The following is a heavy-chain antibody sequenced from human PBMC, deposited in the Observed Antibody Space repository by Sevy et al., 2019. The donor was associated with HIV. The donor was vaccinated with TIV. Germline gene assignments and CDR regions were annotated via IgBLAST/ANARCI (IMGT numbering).Heavy chain of an antibody. D-gene: IGHD6-19*01. J-gene: IGHJ2*01. V-gene: IGHV4-39*01. Sequence: SETLSLTCTVSGGSISSSSYYWGWIRQPPGKGLEWIGSLYSTGSTSYNPSLRSRATVSADTSMNQFSLELDSVSAAGTAVYYWAAPSASGWSGGTGGYFGLWGRGTLVTVSS. CDR2: LYSTGST. CDR3: AAPSASGWSGGTGGYFGL. CDR1: GGSISSSSYY.